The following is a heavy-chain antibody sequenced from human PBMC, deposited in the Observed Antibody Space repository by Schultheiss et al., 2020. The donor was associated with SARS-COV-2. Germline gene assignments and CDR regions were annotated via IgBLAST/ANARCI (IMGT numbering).Heavy chain of an antibody. Sequence: ASVKVSCKASGGTFSSYAISWVRQAPGQGLEWMGWINPNSGNTGYAQKFQGRVTMTRDTSISTAYMELSRLRSDDTAVYYCARDGWVLQDATVLWIFDPWGQGTLVTVSS. CDR2: INPNSGNT. D-gene: IGHD2-21*01. J-gene: IGHJ5*02. V-gene: IGHV1-2*02. CDR3: ARDGWVLQDATVLWIFDP. CDR1: GGTFSSYA.